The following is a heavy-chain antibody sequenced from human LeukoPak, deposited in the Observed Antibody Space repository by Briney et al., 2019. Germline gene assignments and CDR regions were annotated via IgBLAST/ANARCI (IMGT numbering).Heavy chain of an antibody. CDR2: IYPGDSDT. Sequence: GESLKISCKGSGYSFTSYWIGWVRQMPGKGLEWMGIIYPGDSDTRYSPSFQGQVTISADKSISTAYLQWSSLKASDTAMYYCARLIVGSSSTGWFDPWGQGTLVTVSS. J-gene: IGHJ5*02. CDR3: ARLIVGSSSTGWFDP. V-gene: IGHV5-51*01. CDR1: GYSFTSYW. D-gene: IGHD6-6*01.